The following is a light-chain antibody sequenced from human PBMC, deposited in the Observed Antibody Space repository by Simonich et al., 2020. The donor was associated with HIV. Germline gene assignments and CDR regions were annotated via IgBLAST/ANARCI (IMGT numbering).Light chain of an antibody. CDR3: CSYAGSSTYV. CDR2: EGT. CDR1: SSDVGSYNL. J-gene: IGLJ1*01. V-gene: IGLV2-23*01. Sequence: HSALTQPASVSGSPGQSITISCTGTSSDVGSYNLLSWYQQHPGKAPKLMIYEGTNRPSGVANRFSGPKSGNTASLTISGLQAEDEADYYCCSYAGSSTYVFGTGTKVTVL.